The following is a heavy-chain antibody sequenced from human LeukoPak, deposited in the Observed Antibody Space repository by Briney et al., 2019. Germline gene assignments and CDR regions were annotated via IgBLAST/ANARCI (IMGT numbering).Heavy chain of an antibody. J-gene: IGHJ6*03. CDR2: INPKNAAT. CDR3: ARARYETRIWPKSRYDYYHYMDV. V-gene: IGHV1-2*02. CDR1: GYTFTGHY. D-gene: IGHD3-3*01. Sequence: GASVKVSCKASGYTFTGHYMHWVRQVPGQGLEWMGWINPKNAATNYAQKFQGRVTITRDTSASTAYMELSSLRSEDMAVYYCARARYETRIWPKSRYDYYHYMDVWGKGTTVTVSS.